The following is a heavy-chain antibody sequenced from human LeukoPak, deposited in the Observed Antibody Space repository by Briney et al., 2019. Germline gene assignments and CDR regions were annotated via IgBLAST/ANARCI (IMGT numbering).Heavy chain of an antibody. D-gene: IGHD4-17*01. CDR3: ARDERDYGDYEY. CDR1: GGSISSYY. V-gene: IGHV4-4*07. Sequence: PSETLSLTCTVSGGSISSYYWSWIRQPAGKGLEWIGRIYTSGSTNYNPSLKSRVTMSVDTSKNQFSLKLSSVAAADTAVFYCARDERDYGDYEYWGQGTLVTVSS. CDR2: IYTSGST. J-gene: IGHJ4*02.